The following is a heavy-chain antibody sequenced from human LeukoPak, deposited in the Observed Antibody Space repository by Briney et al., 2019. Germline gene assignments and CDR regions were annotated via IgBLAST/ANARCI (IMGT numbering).Heavy chain of an antibody. V-gene: IGHV4-61*01. Sequence: PSETLSLTCTVSGGSISSGPYSWAWIRQPPGKGLEWIGYIYYSGSTNYNPSLKSRVTISVDTSKNQFSLKLSSVTAADTAVYYCARDQGIWYFDLWGRGTLVTVSS. J-gene: IGHJ2*01. CDR3: ARDQGIWYFDL. CDR2: IYYSGST. CDR1: GGSISSGPYS. D-gene: IGHD1-14*01.